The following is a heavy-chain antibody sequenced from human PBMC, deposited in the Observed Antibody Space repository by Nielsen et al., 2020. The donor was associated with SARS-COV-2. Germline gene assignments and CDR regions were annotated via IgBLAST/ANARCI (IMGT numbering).Heavy chain of an antibody. CDR2: ISWNSGSI. CDR1: GFTFDDYA. Sequence: SLKISCAASGFTFDDYAMHWVRQAPEKGLEWVSGISWNSGSIGYADSVKGRFTISRDNAKNSLYLQMNSLRAEDTALYYCAKLTDSSSWLDYWGQGTLVTVSS. D-gene: IGHD6-13*01. V-gene: IGHV3-9*01. CDR3: AKLTDSSSWLDY. J-gene: IGHJ4*02.